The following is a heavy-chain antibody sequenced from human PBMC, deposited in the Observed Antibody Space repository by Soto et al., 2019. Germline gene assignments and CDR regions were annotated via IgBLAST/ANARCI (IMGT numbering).Heavy chain of an antibody. CDR1: GFTFNNYA. CDR2: ISGGGDTT. D-gene: IGHD3-10*01. J-gene: IGHJ4*02. V-gene: IGHV3-23*01. CDR3: AKGRGGSGSLTPRVDF. Sequence: EVQLLESGGGLVQPGGSLRLSCAASGFTFNNYAMTWVRQAPGKGLEWVSAISGGGDTTSYSDSVKGRFTVSRDGSKNTLYLQISRLRDEDTALYYCAKGRGGSGSLTPRVDFWGQGTLVTVSS.